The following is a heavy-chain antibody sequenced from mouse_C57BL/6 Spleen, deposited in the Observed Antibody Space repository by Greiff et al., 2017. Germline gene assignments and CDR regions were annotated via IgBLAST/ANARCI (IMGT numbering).Heavy chain of an antibody. J-gene: IGHJ3*01. V-gene: IGHV1-15*01. Sequence: QVQLQQSGAELVRPGASVTLSCKASGYTFTDYEMHWVKQTPVHGLEWIGAIDPETGGTAYNQKFKGKAILTADKSSSTAYMELRSLTSEDSAVYYCTSDGYYRFAYWGQGTRVTVSA. CDR1: GYTFTDYE. CDR3: TSDGYYRFAY. CDR2: IDPETGGT. D-gene: IGHD2-3*01.